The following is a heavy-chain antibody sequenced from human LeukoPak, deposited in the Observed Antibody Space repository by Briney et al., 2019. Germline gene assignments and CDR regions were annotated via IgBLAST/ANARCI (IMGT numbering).Heavy chain of an antibody. CDR3: AKGGSGWSYYFDF. CDR1: GFTFDDHA. V-gene: IGHV3-43*02. Sequence: GGSLRLSCAASGFTFDDHAMHWVRQAPGKGLEWVSLISGDGGSTYYADSVKGRVTISRDNSKNSLYLQMNSLSTEDTALYYCAKGGSGWSYYFDFWGQGTLVTVSS. D-gene: IGHD6-19*01. CDR2: ISGDGGST. J-gene: IGHJ4*02.